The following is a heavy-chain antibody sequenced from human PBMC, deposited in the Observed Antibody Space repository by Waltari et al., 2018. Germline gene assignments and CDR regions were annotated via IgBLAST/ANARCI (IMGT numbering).Heavy chain of an antibody. Sequence: QVHLEQSGSELKRPGASVRISCLTSGYTFTDYAINWVRQAPGQGLELMGWINTNTGNPTYGQVFTGRFVFSLDTSVSTAYLQINSLKADDTAVYYCAREVVPAATIVVNWFDPWGQGTLVTVSS. V-gene: IGHV7-4-1*02. CDR2: INTNTGNP. CDR3: AREVVPAATIVVNWFDP. CDR1: GYTFTDYA. D-gene: IGHD2-2*01. J-gene: IGHJ5*02.